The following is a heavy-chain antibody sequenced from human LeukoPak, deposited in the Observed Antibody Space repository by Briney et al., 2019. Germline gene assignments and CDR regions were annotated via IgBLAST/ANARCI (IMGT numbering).Heavy chain of an antibody. CDR1: GYTFTGYY. D-gene: IGHD3-3*01. CDR2: INPNSGDT. V-gene: IGHV1-2*02. CDR3: SRDFGEPTGYYMDV. Sequence: ASVKVSCKASGYTFTGYYMHWVRQAPGQGLEWMGWINPNSGDTNYAQKFQRRVTMTRDASISTAYMELSSLRSDDTAVYYCSRDFGEPTGYYMDVWGKGTTVTVSS. J-gene: IGHJ6*03.